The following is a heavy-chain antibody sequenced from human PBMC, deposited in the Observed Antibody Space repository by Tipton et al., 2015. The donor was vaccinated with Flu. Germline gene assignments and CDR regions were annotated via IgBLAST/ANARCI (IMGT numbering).Heavy chain of an antibody. Sequence: TLSLTCSVSGASISDYYWNWIRQRPGKGLEWLAHISYSGTTDYNPSLKSRLTVSADTSKNQFSLNLRSVTAADTAVYYCARQDHGLDVWGQGTTVSVS. CDR3: ARQDHGLDV. D-gene: IGHD2-8*01. CDR1: GASISDYY. CDR2: ISYSGTT. J-gene: IGHJ6*02. V-gene: IGHV4-59*08.